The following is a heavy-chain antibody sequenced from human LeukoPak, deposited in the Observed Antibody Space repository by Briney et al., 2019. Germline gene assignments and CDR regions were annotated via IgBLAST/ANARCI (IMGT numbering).Heavy chain of an antibody. D-gene: IGHD3-22*01. Sequence: ASVKVSCKASGYTFSSYYIRWVRQAPGQGLEWVGMIYCSGGTTNYAQKFQGRVTMTRDTATSTVYMELSSLRSEDTAVYYCARDRGNYYDSSGYVYWGQGTLVTVSS. V-gene: IGHV1-46*01. CDR1: GYTFSSYY. CDR3: ARDRGNYYDSSGYVY. CDR2: IYCSGGTT. J-gene: IGHJ4*02.